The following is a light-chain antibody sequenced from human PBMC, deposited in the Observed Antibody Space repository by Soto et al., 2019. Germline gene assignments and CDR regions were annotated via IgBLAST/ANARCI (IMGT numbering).Light chain of an antibody. V-gene: IGKV3-20*01. CDR3: QQYGSSGT. J-gene: IGKJ1*01. Sequence: LVLTPSPGTLSLSPVERAPLSCGASQSVSNNYLAWYQQKPGQAPRLLIYGASNRATGIPDRFSGSGSGTDFTLTISRLEPEDFAVYYCQQYGSSGTFGQGTKVDIK. CDR1: QSVSNNY. CDR2: GAS.